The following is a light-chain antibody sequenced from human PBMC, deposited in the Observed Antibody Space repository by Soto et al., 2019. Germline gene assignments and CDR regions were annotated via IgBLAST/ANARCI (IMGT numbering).Light chain of an antibody. Sequence: DLQMTQSPSSLSASVGDRVTITCQASQDISNYLNWYQQKPGKAPKLLIYDASNLETGDPSRFSGSGSGTDFTFTISSLQPEDIATYYCQQYDNLPFGGGTKVEIK. J-gene: IGKJ4*01. V-gene: IGKV1-33*01. CDR2: DAS. CDR3: QQYDNLP. CDR1: QDISNY.